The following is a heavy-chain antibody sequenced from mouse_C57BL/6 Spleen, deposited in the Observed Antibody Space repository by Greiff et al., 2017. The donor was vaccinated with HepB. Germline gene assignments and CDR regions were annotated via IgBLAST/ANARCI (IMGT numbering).Heavy chain of an antibody. Sequence: QVQLKESGPGLVQPSQSLSITCTVSGFSLTSYGVHWVRQSPGKGLEWLGVIWSGGSTDYNAAFISRLSISKDNSKSQVFFKMNSLQAYDTAIYYCARVAGWYFDVWGTGTTVTVSS. D-gene: IGHD3-3*01. CDR1: GFSLTSYG. V-gene: IGHV2-2*01. CDR2: IWSGGST. CDR3: ARVAGWYFDV. J-gene: IGHJ1*03.